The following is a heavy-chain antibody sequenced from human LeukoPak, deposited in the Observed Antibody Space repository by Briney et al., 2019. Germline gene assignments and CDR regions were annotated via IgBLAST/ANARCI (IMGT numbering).Heavy chain of an antibody. CDR2: ISSSVSTI. CDR1: GFTFSDYY. Sequence: GGSLRLSCAASGFTFSDYYMSWIRQAPGKGLEWVAYISSSVSTIYYADSVKGRFTISRDNAKNSLYLQMNTLRDEDTDVYYCARLPPLLRYFARYFDYWGQGTLVTVSS. CDR3: ARLPPLLRYFARYFDY. J-gene: IGHJ4*02. V-gene: IGHV3-11*01. D-gene: IGHD3-9*01.